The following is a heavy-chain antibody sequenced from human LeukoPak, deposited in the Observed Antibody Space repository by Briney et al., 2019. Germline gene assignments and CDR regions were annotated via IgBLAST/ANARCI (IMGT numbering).Heavy chain of an antibody. Sequence: SETLSLTCTVSGGSISSNNWSWIRQPPGKGLEWIGCIYYSGSTNYNPSLKSRVTISVDTSKYKFSLKLNSVAAADTAVYYWARGGGYSSIWNWFDPWGQGTLVTVPS. J-gene: IGHJ5*02. V-gene: IGHV4-59*01. CDR2: IYYSGST. CDR1: GGSISSNN. CDR3: ARGGGYSSIWNWFDP. D-gene: IGHD6-13*01.